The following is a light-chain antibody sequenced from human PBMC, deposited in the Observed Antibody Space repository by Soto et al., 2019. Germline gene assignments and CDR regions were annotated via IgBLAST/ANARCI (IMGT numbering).Light chain of an antibody. V-gene: IGKV3D-20*02. CDR2: DAF. CDR1: QSVSSSY. CDR3: QHRSDWPIT. J-gene: IGKJ5*01. Sequence: EIVMTQSPLTLPVTPGEPASISCRSSQSVSSSYLAWYQQKPGQAPRLLIYDAFNRAAGIPARFSGSGSGTDFTLTISSLEPEDFAIYYCQHRSDWPITFGQGTRLRL.